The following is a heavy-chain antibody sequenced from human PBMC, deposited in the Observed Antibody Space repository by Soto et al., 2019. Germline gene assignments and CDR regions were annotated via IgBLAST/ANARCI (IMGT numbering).Heavy chain of an antibody. V-gene: IGHV3-11*01. CDR3: ARIGGGGSCPDY. J-gene: IGHJ4*02. Sequence: QVQLVESGGDLVKPGGSLRLSCAASGFSFSDYYMSWMRQVPGKGLEWVSYIRGDRTTIYYADSVKGRFTISRDNAKNSLYLQMSSLRAEDTAVYYCARIGGGGSCPDYWGQGTLVTVSS. CDR1: GFSFSDYY. CDR2: IRGDRTTI. D-gene: IGHD2-15*01.